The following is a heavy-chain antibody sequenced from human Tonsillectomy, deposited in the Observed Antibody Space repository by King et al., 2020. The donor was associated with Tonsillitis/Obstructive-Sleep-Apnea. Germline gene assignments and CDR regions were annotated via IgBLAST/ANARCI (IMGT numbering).Heavy chain of an antibody. Sequence: VQLVESGGGLIQPGGSLRLSCAASGFTVSSNYMSWVRQAPGKGLEWVSVIYSGGSTYYADSVKGRFTISRDNSKNTLYLQMNSLRAEDTAVYYYASGYCSSTSCYANKFLFDYWGQGTLVTVSS. CDR3: ASGYCSSTSCYANKFLFDY. CDR2: IYSGGST. V-gene: IGHV3-53*01. J-gene: IGHJ4*02. D-gene: IGHD2-2*01. CDR1: GFTVSSNY.